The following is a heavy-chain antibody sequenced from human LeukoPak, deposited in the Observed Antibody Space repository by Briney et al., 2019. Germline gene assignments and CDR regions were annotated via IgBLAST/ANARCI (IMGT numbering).Heavy chain of an antibody. D-gene: IGHD6-13*01. Sequence: GGSLRLSCAASGFTFSSYWMHWVRQAPGKGLVWVSRINSDGSSTSYADSVKGRFTISRDNAKNTLYLQMNSLRAEDTAVYYCAKIDASSSWYSDYWGQGTLVTVSS. CDR1: GFTFSSYW. CDR2: INSDGSST. V-gene: IGHV3-74*01. CDR3: AKIDASSSWYSDY. J-gene: IGHJ4*02.